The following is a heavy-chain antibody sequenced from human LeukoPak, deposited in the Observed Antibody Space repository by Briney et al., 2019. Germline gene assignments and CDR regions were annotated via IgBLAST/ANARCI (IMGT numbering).Heavy chain of an antibody. J-gene: IGHJ4*02. CDR1: GFTFSSYR. D-gene: IGHD6-6*01. Sequence: GGSLRLSCAASGFTFSSYRMNWVRQAPGKGLEWVSFISTSSNYIYYADSVKGRFTISRDNAKNSLYLQMNSLRAEDTAVYYCARGEWSSSPFDSWGQGTLVTVSS. CDR3: ARGEWSSSPFDS. V-gene: IGHV3-21*01. CDR2: ISTSSNYI.